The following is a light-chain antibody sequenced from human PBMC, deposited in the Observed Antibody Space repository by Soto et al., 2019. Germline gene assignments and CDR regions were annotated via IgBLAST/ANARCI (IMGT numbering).Light chain of an antibody. J-gene: IGKJ5*01. CDR1: QSVSSSY. Sequence: EFMFTKSPCTVSLSTAERATLSCRAIQSVSSSYLAWYQQKPGQAPRLLIYGASSRATGIPDRFSGSGSGTDFTLTISRLEPEDFAVYYCQQYGSSALITVGQGTRLEIK. V-gene: IGKV3-20*01. CDR3: QQYGSSALIT. CDR2: GAS.